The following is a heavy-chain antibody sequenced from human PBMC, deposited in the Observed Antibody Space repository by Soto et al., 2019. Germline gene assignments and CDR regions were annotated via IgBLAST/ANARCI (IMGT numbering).Heavy chain of an antibody. CDR3: AKTAEAVAGTFYGY. CDR2: ISYDGGNK. CDR1: GFTFSSYA. V-gene: IGHV3-30-3*02. D-gene: IGHD6-19*01. Sequence: GGSLSLSCAASGFTFSSYAMHWVRQAPGKGLEWVAVISYDGGNKYYADSVRGRFTISRDNSKNTLYLQMNSLRGEDTAVYYCAKTAEAVAGTFYGYWGQGTMV. J-gene: IGHJ4*02.